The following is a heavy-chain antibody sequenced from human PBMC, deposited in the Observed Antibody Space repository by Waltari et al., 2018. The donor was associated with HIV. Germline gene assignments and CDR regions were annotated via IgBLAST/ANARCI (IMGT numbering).Heavy chain of an antibody. Sequence: QIELVQSGAEVKKPGASVKVSCEASGYTFFSYVISWVRQAPGQGLEWMGWISGYNGKTYYAQNFQGRVTMTTDTSTGTSYMELRSLRSDDTAVYYCARDSQVGQQNYYYYGLDVWGQGTTVTVSS. J-gene: IGHJ6*02. D-gene: IGHD1-26*01. CDR1: GYTFFSYV. CDR3: ARDSQVGQQNYYYYGLDV. V-gene: IGHV1-18*01. CDR2: ISGYNGKT.